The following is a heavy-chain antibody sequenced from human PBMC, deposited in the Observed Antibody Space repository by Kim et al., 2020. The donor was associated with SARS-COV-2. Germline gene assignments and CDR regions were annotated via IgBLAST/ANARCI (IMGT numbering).Heavy chain of an antibody. Sequence: GGSLRLSCAASGFTFSSYAMSWVRQAPGKGLEWVSAISGSGGSTYYADSVKGRFTISRDNSKNTLYLQMNSLRAEDTAVYYCATMGERRYLSYYYGMDVWGQGTTVTVSS. D-gene: IGHD1-1*01. CDR3: ATMGERRYLSYYYGMDV. V-gene: IGHV3-23*01. CDR2: ISGSGGST. J-gene: IGHJ6*02. CDR1: GFTFSSYA.